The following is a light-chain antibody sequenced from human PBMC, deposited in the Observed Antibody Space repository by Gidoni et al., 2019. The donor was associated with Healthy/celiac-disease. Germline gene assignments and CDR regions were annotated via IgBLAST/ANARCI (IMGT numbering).Light chain of an antibody. CDR3: LQDYNYPWT. CDR1: QGSRND. V-gene: IGKV1-6*01. Sequence: AIQLTQSPSSLSASVGDRVTITCRASQGSRNDLGWYQQKPGKAPKLLIYAASSLQIGVTSRCSGSGSGTDFTLTISSLQPEDFATYYCLQDYNYPWTFGQGTKVEIK. CDR2: AAS. J-gene: IGKJ1*01.